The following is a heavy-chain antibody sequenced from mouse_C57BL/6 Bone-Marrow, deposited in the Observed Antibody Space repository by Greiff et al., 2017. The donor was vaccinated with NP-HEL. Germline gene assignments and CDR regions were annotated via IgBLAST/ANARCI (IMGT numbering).Heavy chain of an antibody. D-gene: IGHD2-1*01. Sequence: EVQLVESGGDLVKPGGSLKLSCAASGFTFSSYGMSWVRQTPDKRLEWVATISSGGSYTYYPDSVKGRFTISRDNAKNTLYLQMSSLKSEDTAMYYCARLYYYGNYEDYWGQGTTLTVSS. CDR1: GFTFSSYG. CDR2: ISSGGSYT. V-gene: IGHV5-6*01. CDR3: ARLYYYGNYEDY. J-gene: IGHJ2*01.